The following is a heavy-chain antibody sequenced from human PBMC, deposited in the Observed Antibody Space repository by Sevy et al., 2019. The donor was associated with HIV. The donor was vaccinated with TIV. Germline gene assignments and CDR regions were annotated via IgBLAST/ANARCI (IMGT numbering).Heavy chain of an antibody. V-gene: IGHV3-11*01. J-gene: IGHJ6*02. CDR3: AREGLKSGSVMINFYYGMNV. CDR1: GFTFSDYY. D-gene: IGHD3-16*01. CDR2: ISSSGSTI. Sequence: GGSLRLSCAASGFTFSDYYMSWIRQAPGKGLEWVSYISSSGSTIYYADSVKGRFTISRDNAKNSLYLQMNSLRAEDTAVYYCAREGLKSGSVMINFYYGMNVWGQGTTVTVSS.